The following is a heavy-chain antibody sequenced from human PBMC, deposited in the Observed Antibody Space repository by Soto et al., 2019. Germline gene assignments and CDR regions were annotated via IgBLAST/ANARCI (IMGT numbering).Heavy chain of an antibody. Sequence: EVQLLESGGGLVQPGGSLRLSCAASGFTFSSYAMSWVRQAPGKGLEWVSAISGSGGSTYYADSVKGRFTISRDNAKNTLYMQMNSVRAEDTVVYYCAKEGWPRITICGVVIRMRGRKSMDVWGKGTPVTVSS. D-gene: IGHD3-3*01. J-gene: IGHJ6*03. CDR2: ISGSGGST. CDR1: GFTFSSYA. V-gene: IGHV3-23*01. CDR3: AKEGWPRITICGVVIRMRGRKSMDV.